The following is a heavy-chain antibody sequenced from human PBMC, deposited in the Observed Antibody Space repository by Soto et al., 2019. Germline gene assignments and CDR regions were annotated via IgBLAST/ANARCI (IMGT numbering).Heavy chain of an antibody. Sequence: LRPPWAVAGATSINHAGSCVSQAKGKGREWVSIIGDSSSDPYYAASVTGRFTISSDHSKNTLYLQMNSLRAEDTAVYYCAKPDFDWLSRIIHWYFDLWGRGILVT. CDR2: IGDSSSDP. V-gene: IGHV3-23*01. J-gene: IGHJ2*01. CDR1: GATSINHA. D-gene: IGHD3-9*01. CDR3: AKPDFDWLSRIIHWYFDL.